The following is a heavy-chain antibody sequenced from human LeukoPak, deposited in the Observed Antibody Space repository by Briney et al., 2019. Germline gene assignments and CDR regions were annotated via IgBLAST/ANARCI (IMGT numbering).Heavy chain of an antibody. CDR2: IDGSGSS. J-gene: IGHJ6*03. V-gene: IGHV4-38-2*02. Sequence: PSETLSLTCTVSGYSISSGYLWGWIRQPPGTGLEWIGSIDGSGSSYYNPSLKSRVTISVDTSKNQFSLQLSSVTPEDTAVYYCARGPQVVGYFYIDVWDKGSTVTVSS. CDR3: ARGPQVVGYFYIDV. D-gene: IGHD2-15*01. CDR1: GYSISSGYL.